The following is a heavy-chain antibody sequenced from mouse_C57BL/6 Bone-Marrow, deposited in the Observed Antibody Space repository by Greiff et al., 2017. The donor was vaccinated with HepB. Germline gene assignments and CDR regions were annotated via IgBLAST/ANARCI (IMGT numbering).Heavy chain of an antibody. V-gene: IGHV1-59*01. CDR3: ARDRITTVVADY. CDR1: GYTFTSYW. D-gene: IGHD1-1*01. Sequence: QVHVKQPGAELVRPGTSVKLSCKASGYTFTSYWMHWVKQRPGQGLEWIGVIDPSDSYTNYNQKFKGKATLTVDTSSSTAYMQLSSLTSEDSAVYYCARDRITTVVADYWGQGTTLTVSS. J-gene: IGHJ2*01. CDR2: IDPSDSYT.